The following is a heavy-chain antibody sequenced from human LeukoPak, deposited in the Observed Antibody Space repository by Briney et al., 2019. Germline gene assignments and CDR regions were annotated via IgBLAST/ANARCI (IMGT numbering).Heavy chain of an antibody. CDR2: IYYSGST. J-gene: IGHJ4*02. V-gene: IGHV4-59*01. D-gene: IGHD2-15*01. Sequence: PSETLSLTCTVSGGSISSYYWSWIRQPPGKGLEWIGYIYYSGSTDYNPSLKSRVTISVGTSKNQFSLKLSSVTAADTAVYYCARRGGYCSGGSCYRLEYYFDYWGQGTLVTVSS. CDR3: ARRGGYCSGGSCYRLEYYFDY. CDR1: GGSISSYY.